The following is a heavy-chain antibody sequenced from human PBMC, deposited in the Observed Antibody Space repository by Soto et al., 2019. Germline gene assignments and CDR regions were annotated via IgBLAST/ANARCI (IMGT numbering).Heavy chain of an antibody. CDR3: ARGYWFDP. CDR2: INHSGST. V-gene: IGHV4-34*01. Sequence: PSETLSLTCAVCGGSFSGYYWSWIRQPPGKGLEWIGEINHSGSTNYNPSLKSRVTISVDTSKNQFSLKLSSVTAADTAVYYCARGYWFDPWGQGTLVTVSS. CDR1: GGSFSGYY. J-gene: IGHJ5*02.